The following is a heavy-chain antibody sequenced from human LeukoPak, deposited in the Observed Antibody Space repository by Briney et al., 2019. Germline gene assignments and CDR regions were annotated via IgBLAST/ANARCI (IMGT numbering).Heavy chain of an antibody. D-gene: IGHD6-19*01. CDR1: GFTFSSYA. CDR2: ISYDGSNK. J-gene: IGHJ6*02. V-gene: IGHV3-30-3*01. Sequence: PGGSLRLSCAASGFTFSSYAMHWVRQAPGKGLEWVAVISYDGSNKYYADSVKGRFSISRDNSKNTLYLQMNSLRAEDTAVYYCARDLAATHYYYGMDVWGQGTTVTVSS. CDR3: ARDLAATHYYYGMDV.